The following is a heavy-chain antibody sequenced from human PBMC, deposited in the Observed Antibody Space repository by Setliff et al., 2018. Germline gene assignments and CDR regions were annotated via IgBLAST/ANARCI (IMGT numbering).Heavy chain of an antibody. D-gene: IGHD2-8*02. CDR3: AKSPVAYCSGAVCYPFDY. J-gene: IGHJ4*02. Sequence: GESLKISCATSGFTFSSYAMNWVRQAPGKGLEWVSAMSASGTSTYHADSVKGRFTISGDNSKNTLCLQMNSLRAEDTAVYFCAKSPVAYCSGAVCYPFDYWGQGTLVTVSS. CDR2: MSASGTST. CDR1: GFTFSSYA. V-gene: IGHV3-23*01.